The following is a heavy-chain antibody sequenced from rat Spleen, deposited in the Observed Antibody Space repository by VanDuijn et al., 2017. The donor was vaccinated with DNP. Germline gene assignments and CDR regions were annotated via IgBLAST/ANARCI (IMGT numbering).Heavy chain of an antibody. J-gene: IGHJ1*01. CDR1: GFSITSNY. V-gene: IGHV3-1*01. CDR3: ARGLNYGGYKYYYWYFDF. D-gene: IGHD1-11*01. Sequence: EVQLQESGPGLVKPSQSLSLTCSVTGFSITSNYWGWIRKFPGNKMEWMGYISYSGSTGYNPSLKRRISITRDTSKNQFLLQVNSVTTEDTATYYCARGLNYGGYKYYYWYFDFWGPGTMVTVSS. CDR2: ISYSGST.